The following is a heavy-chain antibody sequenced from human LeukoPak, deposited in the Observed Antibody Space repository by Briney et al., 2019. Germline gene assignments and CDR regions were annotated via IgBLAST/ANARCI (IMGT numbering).Heavy chain of an antibody. CDR2: ISYTTGT. Sequence: SETLSLTCTVSGGSISRYYWSWMRQPPGKGLEWIAYISYTTGTNYNPSLKSRVTVSVDTPKNRFSLSLSSVTAADTAVYYCARGLSDTSGYYYGGRFDPWGQGTLVTVSS. J-gene: IGHJ5*02. CDR3: ARGLSDTSGYYYGGRFDP. D-gene: IGHD3-22*01. V-gene: IGHV4-59*03. CDR1: GGSISRYY.